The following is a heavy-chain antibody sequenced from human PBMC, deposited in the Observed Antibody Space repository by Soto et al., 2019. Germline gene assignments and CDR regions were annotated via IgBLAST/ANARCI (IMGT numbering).Heavy chain of an antibody. CDR3: ARHGFGHLHGLVDV. V-gene: IGHV4-59*08. CDR1: GGSITNYY. J-gene: IGHJ6*02. Sequence: QVQLQESGPGLVKPSETLSLTCTVSGGSITNYYCSWFRQPPGKGLEWIGYINYDGYSAYNLSLKSRVPLSMEASTNRFSLMLESVTATATAVYYGARHGFGHLHGLVDVWGPGTTVIVSS. D-gene: IGHD3-10*01. CDR2: INYDGYS.